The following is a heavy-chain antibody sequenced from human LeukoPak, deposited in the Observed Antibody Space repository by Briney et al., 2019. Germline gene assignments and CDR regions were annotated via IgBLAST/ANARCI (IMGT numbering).Heavy chain of an antibody. J-gene: IGHJ6*02. CDR3: ARGKDLDV. CDR1: GFTFSSYA. D-gene: IGHD2-15*01. CDR2: IKQDGSDK. V-gene: IGHV3-7*01. Sequence: PGGSLRLSCAASGFTFSSYAMSWVRQAPGKGLEWVANIKQDGSDKFYVDSVKGRFTIVRDNVQNSLYLQMNSLRVEDTAVYYCARGKDLDVWGRGTTVTVS.